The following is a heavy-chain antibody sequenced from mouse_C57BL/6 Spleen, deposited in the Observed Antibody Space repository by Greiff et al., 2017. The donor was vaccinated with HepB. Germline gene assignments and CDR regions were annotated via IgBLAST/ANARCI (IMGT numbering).Heavy chain of an antibody. J-gene: IGHJ2*01. V-gene: IGHV1-50*01. D-gene: IGHD1-1*01. Sequence: VQLQQPGAELVKPGASVKLSCKASGYTFTSYWMQWVKQRPGQGLEWIGEIDPSDSYTNYNQKFKGKATLTVDTSSSTAYMQLSSLTSEDSAVYYCARSEGIYYYGSSYYFDYWGQGTTLTVSS. CDR1: GYTFTSYW. CDR2: IDPSDSYT. CDR3: ARSEGIYYYGSSYYFDY.